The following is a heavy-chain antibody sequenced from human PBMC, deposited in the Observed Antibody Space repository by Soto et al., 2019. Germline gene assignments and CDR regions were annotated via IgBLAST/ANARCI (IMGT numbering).Heavy chain of an antibody. J-gene: IGHJ3*02. D-gene: IGHD3-3*01. V-gene: IGHV4-59*12. CDR1: GGSISSYY. CDR2: IYYSGST. CDR3: ARVARVLRFLEWLPRALDAFDI. Sequence: SETLSLTCTVSGGSISSYYWSWIRQPPGKGLEWIGYIYYSGSTNYNPSLKSRVTISVDTSKNQFSLKLSSVTAADTAVYYCARVARVLRFLEWLPRALDAFDIWGQGTMVTVSS.